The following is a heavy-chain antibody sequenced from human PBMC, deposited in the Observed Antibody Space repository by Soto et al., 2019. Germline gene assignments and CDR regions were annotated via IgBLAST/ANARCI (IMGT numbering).Heavy chain of an antibody. Sequence: AAVKVSCKACGYTFTSYGISWVRQAPGQGLEWMGWISAYNGNTNYAQKLQGRVTMTTDTSTSTAYMELRSLRSDDTAVYYCARDTRLMVSAKVAFDIWGQGAMVNVSS. D-gene: IGHD2-8*01. CDR2: ISAYNGNT. V-gene: IGHV1-18*01. CDR1: GYTFTSYG. J-gene: IGHJ3*02. CDR3: ARDTRLMVSAKVAFDI.